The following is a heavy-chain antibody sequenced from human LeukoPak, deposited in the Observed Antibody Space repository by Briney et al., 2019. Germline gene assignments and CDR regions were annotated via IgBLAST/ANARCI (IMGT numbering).Heavy chain of an antibody. CDR1: GGSISSGSYY. Sequence: PSETLSLTCTVSGGSISSGSYYWSWIRQPAGKGLEWIGRIYTSGSTNYNPSLKSRVTMSVDTSKNQFSLKLSSVTAADTAVYYCARERPGMIVVVIGAFDIWGQGTMVTVSS. CDR3: ARERPGMIVVVIGAFDI. V-gene: IGHV4-61*02. CDR2: IYTSGST. D-gene: IGHD3-22*01. J-gene: IGHJ3*02.